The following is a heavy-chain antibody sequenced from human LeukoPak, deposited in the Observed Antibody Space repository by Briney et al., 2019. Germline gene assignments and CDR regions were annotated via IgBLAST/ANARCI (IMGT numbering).Heavy chain of an antibody. CDR3: ASTSTPRITIFGVEDY. Sequence: PSETLSLTCTVSGGSISSYYWSWIRQPPGKGLEWIGYIYYSGSTNYNPSLKSRVTISVDTSKNQFSLKLSSVTAADTAVYYCASTSTPRITIFGVEDYWGQGTLVTVSS. J-gene: IGHJ4*02. CDR2: IYYSGST. CDR1: GGSISSYY. D-gene: IGHD3-3*01. V-gene: IGHV4-59*01.